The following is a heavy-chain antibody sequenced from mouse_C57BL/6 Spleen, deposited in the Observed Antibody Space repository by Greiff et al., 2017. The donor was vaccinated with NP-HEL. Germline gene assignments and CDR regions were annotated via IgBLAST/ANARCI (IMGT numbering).Heavy chain of an antibody. J-gene: IGHJ4*01. V-gene: IGHV1-74*01. Sequence: QVQLQQPGAELVKPGASVKVSCKASGYTFTSYWMHWVKQRPCQGLEWIGRIHPSDSDTNYNQKFKGKATLTVDKSSSTAYMQLSSLTSEDSAVYYCAIYYDYDVDYYAMDYWGQGTSVTVSS. CDR3: AIYYDYDVDYYAMDY. D-gene: IGHD2-4*01. CDR2: IHPSDSDT. CDR1: GYTFTSYW.